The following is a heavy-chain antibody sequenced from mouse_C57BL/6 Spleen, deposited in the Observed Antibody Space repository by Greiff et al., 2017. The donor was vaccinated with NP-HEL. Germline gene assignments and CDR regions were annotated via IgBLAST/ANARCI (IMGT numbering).Heavy chain of an antibody. D-gene: IGHD1-1*01. V-gene: IGHV1-26*01. J-gene: IGHJ4*01. CDR3: ARGPTVEEVYYAMDY. CDR2: INPNNGGT. Sequence: EVQLQQSGPELVKPGASVKISCKASGYTFTDYYMNWVKQSHGKSLEWIGDINPNNGGTSYNQKFKGKATLTVDKSSSTAYMELRSLTSEDSAVYYCARGPTVEEVYYAMDYWGQGTSVTVSS. CDR1: GYTFTDYY.